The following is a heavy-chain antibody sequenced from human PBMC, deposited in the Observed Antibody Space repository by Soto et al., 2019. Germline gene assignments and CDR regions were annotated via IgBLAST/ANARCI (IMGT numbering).Heavy chain of an antibody. CDR1: GFTFSTYA. J-gene: IGHJ6*02. V-gene: IGHV3-23*01. CDR3: ARGRVRSCWYPPHECGGAV. D-gene: IGHD6-19*01. Sequence: VQLLESGGGLLQPGGSLRLSCAASGFTFSTYAMTWVRQAPGKGREGVSRVSGSDGNTLYADSVKGRFTISRDNSKNTLYLQMNSLRAGDTAVYYCARGRVRSCWYPPHECGGAVWGVGTAVLASS. CDR2: VSGSDGNT.